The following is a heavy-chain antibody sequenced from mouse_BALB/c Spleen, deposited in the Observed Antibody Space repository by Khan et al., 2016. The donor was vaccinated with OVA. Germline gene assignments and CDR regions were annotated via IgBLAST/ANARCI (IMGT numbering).Heavy chain of an antibody. D-gene: IGHD1-3*01. V-gene: IGHV2-9*02. CDR1: GFSLTSYG. CDR2: IWAGGST. CDR3: SRLEDI. Sequence: QVQLKQSGPGLEAPSQSLSITCNASGFSLTSYGVHWVRQPPGKGLEWLGVIWAGGSTNYNSALLSRLIISKDNSKSQVFVKMNSLPTDDTAMYYCSRLEDIWGQGTTLTVSS. J-gene: IGHJ2*01.